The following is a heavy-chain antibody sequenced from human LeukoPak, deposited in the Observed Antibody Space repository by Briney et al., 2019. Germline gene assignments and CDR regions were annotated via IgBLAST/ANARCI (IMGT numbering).Heavy chain of an antibody. CDR1: GFTFSSYS. V-gene: IGHV3-21*01. CDR2: ISSSSSYI. Sequence: GGSLRLSCAASGFTFSSYSMNWVRQAPGKGLEWVSSISSSSSYIYYADSVKGRFTISRDNAKNSLYLQMNSLRAEDTAVYYCAREIYDFWSGECGYWGQGTLVTVSS. D-gene: IGHD3-3*01. J-gene: IGHJ4*02. CDR3: AREIYDFWSGECGY.